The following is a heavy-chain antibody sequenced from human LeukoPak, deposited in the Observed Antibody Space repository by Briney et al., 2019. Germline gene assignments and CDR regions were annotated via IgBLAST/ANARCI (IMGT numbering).Heavy chain of an antibody. CDR3: AKDNAYYYADY. D-gene: IGHD3-10*01. V-gene: IGHV3-30*02. CDR2: IGYDGRSK. J-gene: IGHJ4*02. Sequence: QPGGSLRLSCAASGFTFSSYGIHWVRQAPGKGLEWVTFIGYDGRSKYYADSVKGRFTISRDNSKNTLYLQMNSLRAEDTAVYYCAKDNAYYYADYWGQGTLVTVSS. CDR1: GFTFSSYG.